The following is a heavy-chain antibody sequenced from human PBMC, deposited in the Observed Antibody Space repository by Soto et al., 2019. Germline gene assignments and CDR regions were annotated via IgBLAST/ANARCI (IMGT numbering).Heavy chain of an antibody. J-gene: IGHJ4*02. D-gene: IGHD3-10*01. CDR2: VYYSGSA. V-gene: IGHV4-59*01. CDR3: ARVYGSPAYYFDY. Sequence: SETLSLTCSVSGGSMIGYYWTWIRQAPWKGLEWIGYVYYSGSANYNPSLKSRVTISVDTSKNQFSLNLRSVTAADTAVYFCARVYGSPAYYFDYWGRGTLVTVSS. CDR1: GGSMIGYY.